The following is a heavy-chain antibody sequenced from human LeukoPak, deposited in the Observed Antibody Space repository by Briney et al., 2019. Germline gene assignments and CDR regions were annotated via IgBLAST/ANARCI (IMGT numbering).Heavy chain of an antibody. CDR1: GYSITSGYF. CDR2: IYHSGTT. D-gene: IGHD4-17*01. Sequence: SETLSLTCGVSGYSITSGYFWGWIRQPPGKGLEWIGSIYHSGTTYYNPSLRSRVTISVDTSKNQFSLKLSSVTAAGTAVYYCARPPDSSDYGAAFDFWGQGTLVTVSS. V-gene: IGHV4-38-2*01. J-gene: IGHJ4*02. CDR3: ARPPDSSDYGAAFDF.